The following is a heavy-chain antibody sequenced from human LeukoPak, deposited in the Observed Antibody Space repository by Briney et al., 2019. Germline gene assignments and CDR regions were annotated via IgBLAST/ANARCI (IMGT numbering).Heavy chain of an antibody. V-gene: IGHV4-34*01. D-gene: IGHD3-22*01. CDR3: AREGGRDSSGYSLRCLDY. CDR1: GGSFSGYY. J-gene: IGHJ4*02. CDR2: INHSGST. Sequence: SGTLSLTCAVYGGSFSGYYWSWLRQPPGKGLEWIGEINHSGSTNYNPSLKSRVTISVDTSKNQFSLKLSSVTAADTAVYYCAREGGRDSSGYSLRCLDYWGQGTLVTVSS.